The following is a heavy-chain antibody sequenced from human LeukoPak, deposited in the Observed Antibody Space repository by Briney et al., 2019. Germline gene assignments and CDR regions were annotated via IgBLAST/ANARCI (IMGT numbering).Heavy chain of an antibody. D-gene: IGHD6-13*01. J-gene: IGHJ4*02. Sequence: GGSLRLSCAASGFTLSTYWMSWVRQAPGKGMEWVTNIKQDGSENYYVDSVEGRFTISRDNAKSLLYLQMNSLRADDTAVYYCARDQGAAGDYWGQGTLVTVSS. CDR2: IKQDGSEN. V-gene: IGHV3-7*01. CDR3: ARDQGAAGDY. CDR1: GFTLSTYW.